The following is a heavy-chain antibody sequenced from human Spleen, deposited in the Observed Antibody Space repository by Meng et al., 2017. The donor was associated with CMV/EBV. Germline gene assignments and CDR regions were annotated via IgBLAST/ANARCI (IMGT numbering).Heavy chain of an antibody. V-gene: IGHV3-11*04. CDR3: ARDGGYSYGYDY. D-gene: IGHD5-18*01. J-gene: IGHJ4*02. Sequence: CAAYGFTLSHYYMSWVRQAPRNGLEWVSYIGSSGSTIYYADSVKGPFTISRDNHKNSLYLQMNSLRAEDTAVYYCARDGGYSYGYDYWGQGTLVTVSS. CDR2: IGSSGSTI. CDR1: GFTLSHYY.